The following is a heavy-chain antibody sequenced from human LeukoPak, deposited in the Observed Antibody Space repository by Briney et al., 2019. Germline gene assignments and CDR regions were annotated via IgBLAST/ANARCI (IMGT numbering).Heavy chain of an antibody. Sequence: PGGSLRLSSAASGFTFSSYGMHWVRQAPGKGLEWVAFIRYDGSNKYYADSAKGRFTISRDNSKNTLYLQMNSLRAEDTAVYYCARDLGSYCGGDCYSAVDYWGQGTLVTVSS. J-gene: IGHJ4*02. D-gene: IGHD2-21*01. CDR3: ARDLGSYCGGDCYSAVDY. V-gene: IGHV3-30*02. CDR1: GFTFSSYG. CDR2: IRYDGSNK.